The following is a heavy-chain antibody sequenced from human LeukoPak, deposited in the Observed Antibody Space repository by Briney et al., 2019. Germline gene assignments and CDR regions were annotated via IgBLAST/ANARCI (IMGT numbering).Heavy chain of an antibody. CDR1: GFTFSTYW. CDR2: INQDGGEK. V-gene: IGHV3-7*03. D-gene: IGHD2-15*01. CDR3: ARYCSGGSCFVY. J-gene: IGHJ4*02. Sequence: GGSLRLSCATSGFTFSTYWMSWVRQAPGRGLEWVANINQDGGEKYYVDSVKGRFTISRDNAKNSLYLQMNSLRAEDTAVYYCARYCSGGSCFVYWGQGTLVTVSS.